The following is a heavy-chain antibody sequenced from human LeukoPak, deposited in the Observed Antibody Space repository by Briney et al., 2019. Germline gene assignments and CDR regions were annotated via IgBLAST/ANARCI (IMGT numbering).Heavy chain of an antibody. CDR3: ARGPGIAVADFYFDY. J-gene: IGHJ4*02. CDR1: GNTFTAYY. D-gene: IGHD6-19*01. Sequence: GASVKVSCKASGNTFTAYYMHWVRQAPGQGFEWMGWINPNSGGTKYAQKFQGRVTMTRDTSITTAYMELSRLRSDDTAVYYCARGPGIAVADFYFDYWGQGTLVTVSS. V-gene: IGHV1-2*02. CDR2: INPNSGGT.